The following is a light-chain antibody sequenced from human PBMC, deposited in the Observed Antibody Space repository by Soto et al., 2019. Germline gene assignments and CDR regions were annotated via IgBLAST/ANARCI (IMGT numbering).Light chain of an antibody. V-gene: IGKV1-12*01. CDR1: QDISSW. CDR2: AAS. CDR3: QQANRPPPST. J-gene: IGKJ1*01. Sequence: DIQMTQSPSSVSASVGDRVTITCRASQDISSWLAWYQQKPGKAPKLLIHAASSLQSGVPSSFSARGSGTNFSLTISRLPPEYFAAYYSQQANRPPPSTFGQGTKVEIK.